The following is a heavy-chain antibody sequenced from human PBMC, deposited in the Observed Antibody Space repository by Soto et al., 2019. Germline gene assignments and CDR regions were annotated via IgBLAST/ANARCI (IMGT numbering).Heavy chain of an antibody. D-gene: IGHD5-18*01. CDR1: GFTVSSNY. CDR3: ARSPYSYGPIDY. CDR2: IYSGGST. J-gene: IGHJ4*02. Sequence: GGSLRLSCAASGFTVSSNYMSWVRQAPGKGLEWVSVIYSGGSTYYADSVKGRFTISRDNSKNTMYLQMNILRAEDTAVYYCARSPYSYGPIDYWGQGTLVTVS. V-gene: IGHV3-66*01.